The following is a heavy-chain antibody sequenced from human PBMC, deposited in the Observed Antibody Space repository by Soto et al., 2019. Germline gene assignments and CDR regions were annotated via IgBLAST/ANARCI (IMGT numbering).Heavy chain of an antibody. CDR3: ARGLRAARPPRYYYYYYMDV. CDR2: MNPNSGNT. V-gene: IGHV1-8*01. J-gene: IGHJ6*03. D-gene: IGHD6-6*01. CDR1: GYTFTSYD. Sequence: ASVKVSCKASGYTFTSYDINWVRQATGQGLEWMGWMNPNSGNTGYAQKFQGRVTMTRNTSISTAYMELSSLRSEDTAVYYCARGLRAARPPRYYYYYYMDVWGKGNTVTVSS.